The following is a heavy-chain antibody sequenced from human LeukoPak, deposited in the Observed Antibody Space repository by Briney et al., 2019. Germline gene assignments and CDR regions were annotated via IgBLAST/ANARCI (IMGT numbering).Heavy chain of an antibody. CDR2: INSDGYSI. Sequence: GGSLRPFCAASGFTFSSYWMHWVRQAPGKGLVWVSRINSDGYSISYADSVKGRFTISRDNAKNTLYLQMNSLKAEDTAVYYCARGEAVAGTDYWGQGTQVTVSS. V-gene: IGHV3-74*01. CDR1: GFTFSSYW. J-gene: IGHJ4*02. D-gene: IGHD6-19*01. CDR3: ARGEAVAGTDY.